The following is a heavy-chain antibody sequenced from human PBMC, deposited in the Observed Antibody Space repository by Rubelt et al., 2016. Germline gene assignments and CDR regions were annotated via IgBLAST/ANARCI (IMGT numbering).Heavy chain of an antibody. CDR1: GGSISSSSYY. V-gene: IGHV4-39*01. CDR3: ARSVKWLFYIDY. D-gene: IGHD3-22*01. CDR2: IYYRGST. Sequence: QLQLQESGPGLVKPSETLSLTCTVSGGSISSSSYYWGWIRQPPGKGLEWIGSIYYRGSTYYNPSLKSRVTIAVDTAKNQFSLKLSSVTAADTAVYYCARSVKWLFYIDYWGQGTLVTVSS. J-gene: IGHJ4*02.